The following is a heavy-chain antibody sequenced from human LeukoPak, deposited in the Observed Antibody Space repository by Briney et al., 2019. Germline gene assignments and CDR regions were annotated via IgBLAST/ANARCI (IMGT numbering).Heavy chain of an antibody. V-gene: IGHV1-18*01. D-gene: IGHD3-10*01. J-gene: IGHJ3*02. CDR1: GYTFTNYG. CDR3: ARQSDVRTRRGDDAFDI. Sequence: ASVKVSCKTSGYTFTNYGISWVRQAPGQGLEWMGWISAYNGNTNYAQTLQGRVTMTTDTSTSTAYMELRSLRSDDTAVYYCARQSDVRTRRGDDAFDIWSQGTMVTVSS. CDR2: ISAYNGNT.